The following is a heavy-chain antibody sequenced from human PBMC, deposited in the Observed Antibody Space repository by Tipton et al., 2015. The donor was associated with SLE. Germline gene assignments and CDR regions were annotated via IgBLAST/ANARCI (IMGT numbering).Heavy chain of an antibody. CDR2: IYHSGTT. CDR3: ARLYCGDDCPYFDN. Sequence: TLSLTCAVSNYSISTDHYWAWIRQPSGKGLEWIGNIYHSGTTYYNPSLKSRVTISVDTSKNQFSLKLSSMTAADTAVYCCARLYCGDDCPYFDNWGQGTLVTVSS. J-gene: IGHJ4*02. V-gene: IGHV4-38-2*01. D-gene: IGHD2-21*01. CDR1: NYSISTDHY.